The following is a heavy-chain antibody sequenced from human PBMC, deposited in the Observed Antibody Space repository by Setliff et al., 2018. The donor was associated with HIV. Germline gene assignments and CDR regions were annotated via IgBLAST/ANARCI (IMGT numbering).Heavy chain of an antibody. D-gene: IGHD6-13*01. J-gene: IGHJ4*02. CDR1: GFTFSNYE. V-gene: IGHV3-30*02. CDR3: ARGGSNSWSPFDY. Sequence: PGGSLRLSCAASGFTFSNYEMNWVRQAPGKGLEWVAFIRYTGSNKNYMDSVKGRFTISRDNAKNTLYLQMNSLRAEDTAVYYCARGGSNSWSPFDYWGQGTLVTVSS. CDR2: IRYTGSNK.